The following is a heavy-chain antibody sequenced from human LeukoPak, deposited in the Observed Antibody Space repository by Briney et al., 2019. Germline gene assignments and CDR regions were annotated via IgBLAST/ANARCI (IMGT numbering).Heavy chain of an antibody. J-gene: IGHJ4*02. CDR2: ISGRSGST. CDR3: AKDREPYRREPSMVDY. Sequence: GGPLSLSFAAPGFTFGISWVRKPPGKGLEWAPPISGRSGSTYYADSVKGRFTISRDNSKNTLYLQMNSLRAEDTAVYYCAKDREPYRREPSMVDYWGQGTLVTVSS. D-gene: IGHD1-14*01. V-gene: IGHV3-23*01. CDR1: GFTFG.